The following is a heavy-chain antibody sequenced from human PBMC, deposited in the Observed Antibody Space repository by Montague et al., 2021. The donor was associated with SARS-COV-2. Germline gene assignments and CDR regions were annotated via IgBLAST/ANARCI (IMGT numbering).Heavy chain of an antibody. CDR3: ARGFTSTTKWFDY. CDR1: GGSLSSVDYY. D-gene: IGHD4-11*01. Sequence: TLSLTCTVSGGSLSSVDYYWSWIRQPQGKGLEWIGHINYSGSTYYNPSVRMRIAMLVDMSKNQFSLKLSSVAPADTAVYYCARGFTSTTKWFDYWGQGTLVTVSS. V-gene: IGHV4-30-4*08. CDR2: INYSGST. J-gene: IGHJ5*01.